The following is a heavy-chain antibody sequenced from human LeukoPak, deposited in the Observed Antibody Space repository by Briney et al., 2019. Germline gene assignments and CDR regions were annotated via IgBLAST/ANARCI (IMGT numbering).Heavy chain of an antibody. J-gene: IGHJ4*02. CDR1: GGTFSSYA. D-gene: IGHD4-23*01. CDR2: IIPIFGIA. V-gene: IGHV1-69*04. CDR3: ARDRGGNPL. Sequence: GASVKVSCKASGGTFSSYAISWVRQAPGQGLEWMGRIIPIFGIANHAQKFQGRVTITADKSTSTAYMELSSLRSEDTAVYYCARDRGGNPLWGQGTLVTVSS.